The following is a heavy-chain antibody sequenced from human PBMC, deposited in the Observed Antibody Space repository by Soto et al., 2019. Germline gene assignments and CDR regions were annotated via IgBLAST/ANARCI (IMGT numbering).Heavy chain of an antibody. CDR1: GFTFSNAW. J-gene: IGHJ6*02. CDR3: TTPDIVVVPAAFATDYYGMDV. Sequence: PGGSLRLSCAASGFTFSNAWMSWGRQAPGKGLEWVGRIKSKTDGGTTDYAAPVKGRFTISRDDSKNTLYLQMNSLKTEDTAVYYCTTPDIVVVPAAFATDYYGMDVWDQGTTVTVSS. V-gene: IGHV3-15*01. D-gene: IGHD2-2*01. CDR2: IKSKTDGGTT.